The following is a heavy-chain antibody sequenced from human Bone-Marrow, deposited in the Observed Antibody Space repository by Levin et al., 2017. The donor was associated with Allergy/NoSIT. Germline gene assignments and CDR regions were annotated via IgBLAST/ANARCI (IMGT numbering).Heavy chain of an antibody. CDR1: GGSISSAGYY. V-gene: IGHV4-31*03. CDR2: IYYSGTT. CDR3: AGGPYFDSD. D-gene: IGHD3-9*01. J-gene: IGHJ4*02. Sequence: LRLSCTVSGGSISSAGYYWNWIRQHPGTGLEWIGYIYYSGTTFYNPSLKSRVIMSLDTSKNQFSLKLTSVTAADTAVYYCAGGPYFDSDWGRGTLVVVSS.